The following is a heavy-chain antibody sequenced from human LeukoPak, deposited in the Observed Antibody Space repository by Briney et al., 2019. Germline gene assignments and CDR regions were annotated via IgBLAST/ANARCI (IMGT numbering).Heavy chain of an antibody. CDR3: AKDFGSSGWYGNFDY. V-gene: IGHV3-30-3*01. D-gene: IGHD6-19*01. J-gene: IGHJ4*02. CDR2: ISYDGSNK. CDR1: AFTFSTYA. Sequence: GRSLRLSCAASAFTFSTYAMHWVRQAPGKGLEWVAVISYDGSNKYYADSVKGRFTISRDNSKNTLYLQMNSLRAEDTAVYYCAKDFGSSGWYGNFDYWGQGTLVTVSS.